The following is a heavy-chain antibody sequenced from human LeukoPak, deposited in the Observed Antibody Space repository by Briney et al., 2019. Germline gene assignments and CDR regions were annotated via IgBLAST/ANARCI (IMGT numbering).Heavy chain of an antibody. CDR2: ISWNSGSI. Sequence: GRSLRLSCAASGFTFDDYAMHWVRHAPGKGLEWVSGISWNSGSIGYADSVKGRFTISRDNAKNSLYLQMNSLRAEDTALYYCAKDIDGSGSYLDYWGQGTLVTVSS. V-gene: IGHV3-9*01. CDR1: GFTFDDYA. D-gene: IGHD3-10*01. J-gene: IGHJ4*02. CDR3: AKDIDGSGSYLDY.